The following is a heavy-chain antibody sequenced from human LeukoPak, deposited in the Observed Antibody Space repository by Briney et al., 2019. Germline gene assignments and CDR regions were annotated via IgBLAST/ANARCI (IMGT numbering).Heavy chain of an antibody. CDR3: ARGDWRDGYNYYYFDY. V-gene: IGHV1-2*02. Sequence: ASVKVSCKASGYTFTGYYMHWVRQAPVQGLEWMGWINPNSGGTNYAQKFQGRVTITSDTSISTAYMELSRLRSDDTAVYYCARGDWRDGYNYYYFDYWGQGTLVTVSS. D-gene: IGHD5-24*01. J-gene: IGHJ4*02. CDR1: GYTFTGYY. CDR2: INPNSGGT.